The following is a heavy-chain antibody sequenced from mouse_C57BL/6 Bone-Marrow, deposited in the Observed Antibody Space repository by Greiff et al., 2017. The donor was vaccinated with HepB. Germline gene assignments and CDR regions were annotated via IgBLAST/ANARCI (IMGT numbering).Heavy chain of an antibody. CDR2: IDPSDSYT. V-gene: IGHV1-69*01. J-gene: IGHJ4*01. CDR3: ARYYGYHH. Sequence: QVQLKQPGAELVMPGASVKLSCKASGYTFTSYWMHWVKQRPGQGLEWIGEIDPSDSYTNYNQKFKGKSTLTVDKSSSTAYMQLSSLTSEDSAVYYCARYYGYHHWGQGTSVTVSS. D-gene: IGHD2-2*01. CDR1: GYTFTSYW.